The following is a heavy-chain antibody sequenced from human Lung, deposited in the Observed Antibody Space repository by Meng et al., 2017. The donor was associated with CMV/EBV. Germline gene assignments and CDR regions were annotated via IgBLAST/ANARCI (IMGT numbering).Heavy chain of an antibody. Sequence: SETLSLTCAVYGGSFSGYYWSWIRQPPGKGLEWIGEINHSGSTNYNPSLKSRVTISVDTSTNQFSLKLSSVTAADTAVYYCARLGYCSSTSCYPGNYYYGMDVWGQGTTVTVSS. J-gene: IGHJ6*02. CDR2: INHSGST. D-gene: IGHD2-2*01. V-gene: IGHV4-34*01. CDR1: GGSFSGYY. CDR3: ARLGYCSSTSCYPGNYYYGMDV.